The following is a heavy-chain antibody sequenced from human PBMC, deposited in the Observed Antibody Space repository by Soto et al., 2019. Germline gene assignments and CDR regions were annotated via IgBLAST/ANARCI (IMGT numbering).Heavy chain of an antibody. CDR2: IYPGDSDT. J-gene: IGHJ6*02. CDR3: ARHRGVLHTYYGMDI. D-gene: IGHD3-10*01. CDR1: GYSFTSYW. V-gene: IGHV5-51*01. Sequence: PGESLKISCKGSGYSFTSYWIGWVRQMPGKGLEWMGIIYPGDSDTRYSPSFQGQVTISADKSISTAYLQWSSLKASDTAMYYCARHRGVLHTYYGMDIWGQGTPVTVSS.